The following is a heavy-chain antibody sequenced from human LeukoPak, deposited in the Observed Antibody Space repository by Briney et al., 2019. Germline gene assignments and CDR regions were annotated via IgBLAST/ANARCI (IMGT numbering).Heavy chain of an antibody. CDR1: GFTFSSYG. Sequence: QPGGSLRLSCAASGFTFSSYGMHWVRQAPGKGLEWVAVIWYDGSNKYYADSVKGRFTISRDNSKNTLYLQMNSLRTEDTAVYYRAREYGALGTSYGMDVWGQGTTVTVSS. CDR2: IWYDGSNK. J-gene: IGHJ6*02. CDR3: AREYGALGTSYGMDV. V-gene: IGHV3-33*01. D-gene: IGHD4-17*01.